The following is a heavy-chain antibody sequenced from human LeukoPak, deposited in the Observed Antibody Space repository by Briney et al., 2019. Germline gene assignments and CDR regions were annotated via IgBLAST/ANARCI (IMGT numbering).Heavy chain of an antibody. CDR1: GFTFNSYW. CDR2: ITGDGGGT. Sequence: PGGSLRLSCATSGFTFNSYWMHWVRQAPGKGLVWVARITGDGGGTSYADSVKGRFTISRDNAKNTLYLQMNSLRADDTAVYYCTRGRTRGRIPVPMVTTPGLFDYWGQGTLVTVSS. J-gene: IGHJ4*02. D-gene: IGHD4-17*01. V-gene: IGHV3-74*01. CDR3: TRGRTRGRIPVPMVTTPGLFDY.